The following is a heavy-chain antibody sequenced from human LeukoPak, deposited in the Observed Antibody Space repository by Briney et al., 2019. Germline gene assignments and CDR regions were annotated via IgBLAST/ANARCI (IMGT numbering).Heavy chain of an antibody. Sequence: PGGSLRLSCAASGFTFSSYAMHWVRQAPGKGLEWVAVISYDGSNKYYADSVKGRFTISRDNSKNTLYLQMNSLRAEDTAVYYCAKEQYYDSSGYYYGDAFDIWGQGTMVTVSS. CDR2: ISYDGSNK. J-gene: IGHJ3*02. CDR3: AKEQYYDSSGYYYGDAFDI. V-gene: IGHV3-30-3*01. CDR1: GFTFSSYA. D-gene: IGHD3-22*01.